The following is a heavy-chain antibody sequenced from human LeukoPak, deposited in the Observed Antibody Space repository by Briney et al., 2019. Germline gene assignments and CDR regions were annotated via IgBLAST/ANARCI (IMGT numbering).Heavy chain of an antibody. CDR1: GFTFSNAW. Sequence: PGGSLRLSCAASGFTFSNAWMSWVRQAPGKGLEGVGRIKSKTDGGTTDYAAPVKGRITISRDDSTNTLHLQMNSLKTEDTAVYYCTTSLAGAVTAVYPFDNWGQGTLVTVSS. CDR3: TTSLAGAVTAVYPFDN. D-gene: IGHD2-21*02. J-gene: IGHJ4*02. V-gene: IGHV3-15*01. CDR2: IKSKTDGGTT.